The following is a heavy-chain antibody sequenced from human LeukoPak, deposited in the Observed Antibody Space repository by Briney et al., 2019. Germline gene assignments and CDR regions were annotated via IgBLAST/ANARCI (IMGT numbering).Heavy chain of an antibody. CDR1: GYTFTGYY. J-gene: IGHJ3*02. CDR3: ARDYILTLETENGDGFAI. V-gene: IGHV1-2*02. Sequence: ASVKVSCKASGYTFTGYYMHWVRQAPGQGLEWMGWINPNSGGTNYAQKFQGRVTMTRDTSISTAYMELSRLRSDDTAVYFCARDYILTLETENGDGFAIWGQGTVVSVSS. CDR2: INPNSGGT. D-gene: IGHD3-9*01.